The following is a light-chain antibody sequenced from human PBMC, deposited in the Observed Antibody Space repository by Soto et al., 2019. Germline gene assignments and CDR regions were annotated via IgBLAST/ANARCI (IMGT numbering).Light chain of an antibody. CDR1: SSDVGGYDF. CDR3: TSYTRSDIGV. J-gene: IGLJ3*02. V-gene: IGLV2-14*01. CDR2: DVS. Sequence: QSALTQPASVSGSPGQSITISCTGTSSDVGGYDFVSWYQQRPGKAPKLIIYDVSNRPSGVSNRFSGSKSGNTASLTISGLQAEEEADYYCTSYTRSDIGVFGGGTKLTV.